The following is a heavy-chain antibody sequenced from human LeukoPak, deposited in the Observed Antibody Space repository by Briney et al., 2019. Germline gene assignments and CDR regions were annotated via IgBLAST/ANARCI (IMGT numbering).Heavy chain of an antibody. CDR3: ARGGDIVVVVAADNWFDP. J-gene: IGHJ5*02. Sequence: PSQTLSLTCTVSGGSISSGGYYWSWIRQHPGKGLEWIGYIYYSGSTYYNPSLKSRVTISVDTSKNQFSLKLSSVTAAHTAVYYCARGGDIVVVVAADNWFDPWGQGTLVTVSS. D-gene: IGHD2-15*01. V-gene: IGHV4-31*03. CDR1: GGSISSGGYY. CDR2: IYYSGST.